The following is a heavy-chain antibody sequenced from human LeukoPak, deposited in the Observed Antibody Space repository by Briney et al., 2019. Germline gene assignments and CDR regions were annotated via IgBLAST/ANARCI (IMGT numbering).Heavy chain of an antibody. Sequence: PSETLSLTCTVSGGSISSYYWSWIRQPPGKGLEWIGYIYYSGSTNYNPSLKSRVTISVDTSKNQFSLKLSSVTAADTAVYYCARENWNYEIDYWGQGTLVTVSP. J-gene: IGHJ4*02. CDR1: GGSISSYY. CDR2: IYYSGST. CDR3: ARENWNYEIDY. V-gene: IGHV4-59*01. D-gene: IGHD1-7*01.